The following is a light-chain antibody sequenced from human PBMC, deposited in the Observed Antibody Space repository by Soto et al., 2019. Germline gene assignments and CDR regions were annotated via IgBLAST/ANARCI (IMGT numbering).Light chain of an antibody. CDR2: LEGSGSY. J-gene: IGLJ3*02. Sequence: QPVLTQSSSASASLGSSVKLTCTLSSGHSSYIIAWHQQQPGKAPRYLMKLEGSGSYNKGSGVPDRFSGSSSGADRYLTISNLHFEDEADYYCETWDFNTRVFVGGTKLTVL. CDR3: ETWDFNTRV. CDR1: SGHSSYI. V-gene: IGLV4-60*02.